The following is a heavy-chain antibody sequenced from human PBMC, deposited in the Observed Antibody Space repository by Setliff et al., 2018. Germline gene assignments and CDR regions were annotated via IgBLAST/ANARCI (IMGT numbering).Heavy chain of an antibody. CDR3: ATPGRDDLDSPFEPFDI. CDR1: GASINSGHY. V-gene: IGHV4-38-2*01. CDR2: IYHRGRK. Sequence: ETLSLTCAVSGASINSGHYWGWIRQPPGKGLEWIATIYHRGRKYYNPSLQSRVSVSLDTSKNHFSLRLTSMTAADTAVYYCATPGRDDLDSPFEPFDIWGQGTMGT. J-gene: IGHJ3*02. D-gene: IGHD3-3*01.